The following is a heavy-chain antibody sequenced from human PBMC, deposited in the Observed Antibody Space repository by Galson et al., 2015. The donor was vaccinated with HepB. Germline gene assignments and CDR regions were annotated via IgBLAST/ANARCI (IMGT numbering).Heavy chain of an antibody. D-gene: IGHD6-19*01. J-gene: IGHJ4*02. CDR1: GFTFSTYV. V-gene: IGHV3-23*01. CDR3: ARRGRGGWGPFDY. Sequence: SLRLSCAASGFTFSTYVMNWVRQAPGKGLEWVSSISGGSDYTFYDASVEGRFTISRDNSNNMVYLQMNSLRADDTAIYYCARRGRGGWGPFDYWAQGTLVTVSS. CDR2: ISGGSDYT.